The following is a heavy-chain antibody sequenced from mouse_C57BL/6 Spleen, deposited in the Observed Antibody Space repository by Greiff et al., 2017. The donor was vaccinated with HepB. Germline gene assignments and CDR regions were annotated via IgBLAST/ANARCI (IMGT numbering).Heavy chain of an antibody. V-gene: IGHV1-53*01. CDR1: GYTFTSYW. CDR2: INPSNGGT. CDR3: ATVVARTTRYFDV. D-gene: IGHD1-1*01. J-gene: IGHJ1*03. Sequence: QVQLQQPGTELVKPGASVKLSCKASGYTFTSYWMHWVKRRPGQGLEWIGNINPSNGGTNYNEKFKSKATLTVDKSSSTAYMQLSSLTSEDSAVYYCATVVARTTRYFDVWGTGTTVTVSS.